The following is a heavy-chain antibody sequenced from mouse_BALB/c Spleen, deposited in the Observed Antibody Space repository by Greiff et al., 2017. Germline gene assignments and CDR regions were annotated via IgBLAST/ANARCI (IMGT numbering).Heavy chain of an antibody. V-gene: IGHV5-17*02. J-gene: IGHJ4*01. CDR3: ARSWTYAMDY. CDR1: GFTFSSFG. CDR2: ISSGSSTI. Sequence: DVMLVESGGGLVQPGGSRKLSCAASGFTFSSFGMHWVRQAPEKGLEWVAYISSGSSTIYYADTVKGRFTISRDNPKNTLFLQMTSLRSEDTAMYYCARSWTYAMDYWGQGTSVTVSS.